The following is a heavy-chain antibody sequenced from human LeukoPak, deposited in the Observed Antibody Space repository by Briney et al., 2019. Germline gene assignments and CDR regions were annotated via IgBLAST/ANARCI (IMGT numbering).Heavy chain of an antibody. D-gene: IGHD6-19*01. CDR3: ARHRAIAGPFDH. J-gene: IGHJ4*02. V-gene: IGHV4-59*08. CDR1: GGSISGYY. Sequence: SETLALTCTDSGGSISGYYCSWIRQPPGKGLEWIGQISYSGLTRYNPALESRVTISVDTSKNQISVNLNSVTAADTAFYYCARHRAIAGPFDHWGQGTQVTVSS. CDR2: ISYSGLT.